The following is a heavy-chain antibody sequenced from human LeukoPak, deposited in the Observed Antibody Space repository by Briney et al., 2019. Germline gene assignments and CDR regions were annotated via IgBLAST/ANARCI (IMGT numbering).Heavy chain of an antibody. V-gene: IGHV3-23*01. CDR3: AKTYYYDTSGSHYLDN. Sequence: PGGSLRLSCAASGFTFSTYAMSWARQAPGKGLEWVSVISGSGDSRSYADSVNGRFTISRDNSQKTLYLQMNSLRAEDTAIYYCAKTYYYDTSGSHYLDNWGQGTLVTVSS. D-gene: IGHD3-22*01. J-gene: IGHJ4*02. CDR1: GFTFSTYA. CDR2: ISGSGDSR.